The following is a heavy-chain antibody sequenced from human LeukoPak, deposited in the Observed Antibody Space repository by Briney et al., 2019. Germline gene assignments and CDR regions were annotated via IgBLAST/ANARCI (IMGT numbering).Heavy chain of an antibody. D-gene: IGHD5-12*01. Sequence: SETLSLTCTVSGGSISSYYWSWIRQPPGKGLEWIGYIYYSGSTNYNLSLKSRVTISVDTSKNQFSLKLSSVTAADTAVYYCARVSGYSQNWFDPWGQGTLVTVSS. CDR1: GGSISSYY. CDR3: ARVSGYSQNWFDP. J-gene: IGHJ5*02. V-gene: IGHV4-59*01. CDR2: IYYSGST.